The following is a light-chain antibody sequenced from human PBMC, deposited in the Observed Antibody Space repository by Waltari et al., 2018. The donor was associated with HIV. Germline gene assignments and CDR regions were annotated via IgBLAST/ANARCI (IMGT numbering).Light chain of an antibody. Sequence: SYELTQPPSVSVSPGQTARITCSGDALPKQYAYWFQQKPVQAPVLVIYQDTERPSGIPERWSGSSLGTMVTLTITGVQAEDEADYYCQSTDRSGTYWVFGGGTKLTVL. V-gene: IGLV3-25*03. CDR2: QDT. J-gene: IGLJ3*02. CDR3: QSTDRSGTYWV. CDR1: ALPKQY.